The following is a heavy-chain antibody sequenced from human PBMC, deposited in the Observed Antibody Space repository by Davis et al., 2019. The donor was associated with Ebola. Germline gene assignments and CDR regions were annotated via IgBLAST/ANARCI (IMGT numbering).Heavy chain of an antibody. CDR3: ARDMYYYDSSGPDDTLYYYYGMDV. D-gene: IGHD3-22*01. V-gene: IGHV4-34*01. CDR2: INHSGST. Sequence: MPSETLSLTCTVSGGSISDHYWHWIRQPPGKGLEWIGEINHSGSTNYNPSLKSRVTISVDTSKNQFSLRLSSVTAADTAVYYCARDMYYYDSSGPDDTLYYYYGMDVWGQGTTVTVSS. J-gene: IGHJ6*02. CDR1: GGSISDHY.